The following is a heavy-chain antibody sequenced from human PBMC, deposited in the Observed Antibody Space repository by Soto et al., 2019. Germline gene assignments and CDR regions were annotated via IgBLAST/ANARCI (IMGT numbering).Heavy chain of an antibody. V-gene: IGHV4-39*01. CDR1: GGFIISSSYY. Sequence: SETLSLTCTVSGGFIISSSYYWVWIRQPPGKGLEWIGSIYYSGSTYYNPSLKSRVTISVDTSKNQFSLKLSSVTAADTAVYYCARHDLEDVVVVVAGTFDYWGQGTLVTVSS. J-gene: IGHJ4*02. CDR3: ARHDLEDVVVVVAGTFDY. CDR2: IYYSGST. D-gene: IGHD2-15*01.